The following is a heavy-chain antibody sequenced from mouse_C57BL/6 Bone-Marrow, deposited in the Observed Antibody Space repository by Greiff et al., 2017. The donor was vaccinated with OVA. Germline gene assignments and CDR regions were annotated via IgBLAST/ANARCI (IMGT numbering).Heavy chain of an antibody. D-gene: IGHD1-1*01. J-gene: IGHJ2*01. V-gene: IGHV14-2*01. Sequence: EVKVVESGAELVKPGASVKLSCTASGFNIKDYYMHWVKQRTEQGLEWIGRIDPEDGETKYAPKFQGKATITADTSSNTAYLQLSSLTSEDTAVYYCARIITTVVGSFDYWGQGTTLTVSS. CDR2: IDPEDGET. CDR1: GFNIKDYY. CDR3: ARIITTVVGSFDY.